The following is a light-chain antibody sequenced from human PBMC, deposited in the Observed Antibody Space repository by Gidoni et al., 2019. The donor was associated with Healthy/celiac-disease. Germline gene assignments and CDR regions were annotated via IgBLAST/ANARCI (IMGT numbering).Light chain of an antibody. CDR1: QDISNY. J-gene: IGKJ4*01. CDR2: DAS. V-gene: IGKV1-33*01. Sequence: DIQMTQSPSSLSASVGDSVTITCQASQDISNYLNWYQQKPGKAPKLLIYDASNLETGVPPRFSGSGSGTDFTFTISSLQHEDIATYYCQQYDNLPLLTFGGGTKVEIK. CDR3: QQYDNLPLLT.